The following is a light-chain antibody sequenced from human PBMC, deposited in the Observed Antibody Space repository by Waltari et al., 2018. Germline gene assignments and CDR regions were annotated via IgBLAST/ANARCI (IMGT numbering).Light chain of an antibody. J-gene: IGKJ1*01. V-gene: IGKV3-20*01. Sequence: EIVLTQSPGTLSLSPGERATLSCRASQNIGRYLVWYQQKPGQPPRLLIYEASRRATGIPDRFGGSGSGTDFSLTISRLEPEDFAVYYCQNHERLPATFGQGTKVEIK. CDR1: QNIGRY. CDR2: EAS. CDR3: QNHERLPAT.